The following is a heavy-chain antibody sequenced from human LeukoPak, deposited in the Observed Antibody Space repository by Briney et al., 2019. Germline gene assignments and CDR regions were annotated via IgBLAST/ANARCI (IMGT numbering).Heavy chain of an antibody. J-gene: IGHJ4*02. Sequence: ASVKVSCKVSGYTLTELSMHWVRQAPGKGLEWMGGFDPEDGETIYAQKFRGRVTMTEDTSTDTAYMELSSLRSEDTAVYYCATGGHRGEPSSYYDILTGYYNDGEDFDYWGQGTLVTVSS. CDR3: ATGGHRGEPSSYYDILTGYYNDGEDFDY. CDR1: GYTLTELS. CDR2: FDPEDGET. D-gene: IGHD3-9*01. V-gene: IGHV1-24*01.